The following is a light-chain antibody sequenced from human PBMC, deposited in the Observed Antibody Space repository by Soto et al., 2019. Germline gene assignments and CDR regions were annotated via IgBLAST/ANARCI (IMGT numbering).Light chain of an antibody. CDR1: SSDVGGYNY. V-gene: IGLV2-14*01. Sequence: QSALTQPASVSGSPGQSITISCTGTSSDVGGYNYVSWYQQHPGKAPKLMLYDVSNRPSGVSNRFSGSKSGNTASLTISGLQAEDEADYYCSSYTSSSTRVFGGGTTLTVL. J-gene: IGLJ2*01. CDR2: DVS. CDR3: SSYTSSSTRV.